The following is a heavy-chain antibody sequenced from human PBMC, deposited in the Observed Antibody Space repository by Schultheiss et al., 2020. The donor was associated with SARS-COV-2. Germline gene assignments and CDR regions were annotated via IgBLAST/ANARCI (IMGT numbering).Heavy chain of an antibody. D-gene: IGHD6-13*01. J-gene: IGHJ4*02. CDR2: ISWKSDSV. V-gene: IGHV3-9*01. CDR1: GFIFGDYA. Sequence: GGSLRLSCAASGFIFGDYAMHWVRQTPGKGLEWVSSISWKSDSVAYADSVKGRFTISRDNAKNSLYLQMNSLRPEDTAFYYCAKDERVSIAAAGKFDYWGQGTLVTVSS. CDR3: AKDERVSIAAAGKFDY.